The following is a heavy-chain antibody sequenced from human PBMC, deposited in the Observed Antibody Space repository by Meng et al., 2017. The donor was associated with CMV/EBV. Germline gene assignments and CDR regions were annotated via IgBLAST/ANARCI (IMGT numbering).Heavy chain of an antibody. D-gene: IGHD4-11*01. CDR1: GFTFSDYY. J-gene: IGHJ6*02. Sequence: GESLKISCAASGFTFSDYYMSWIRQAPGKGLEWVSYISSSGSTIYYADSVKGRFTISRDNAKNSLYLQMNSLRAEDTAVYYCAREPPGNYIYYYYGMDVWGQGTTVTVSS. CDR2: ISSSGSTI. CDR3: AREPPGNYIYYYYGMDV. V-gene: IGHV3-11*04.